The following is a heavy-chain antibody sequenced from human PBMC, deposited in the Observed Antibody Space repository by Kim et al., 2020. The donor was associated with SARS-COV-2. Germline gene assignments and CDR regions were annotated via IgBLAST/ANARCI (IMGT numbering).Heavy chain of an antibody. V-gene: IGHV3-53*01. J-gene: IGHJ6*02. Sequence: GGSLRLSCAASGFTVSSNYMSWVRQAPGKGLEWVSVIYSGGSTYYADSVKGRFTISRDNSKNTLYLQMNSLRAEDTAVYYCASQKFWSGRDYYGMDVWGQGPRSPSP. CDR2: IYSGGST. CDR3: ASQKFWSGRDYYGMDV. D-gene: IGHD3-3*01. CDR1: GFTVSSNY.